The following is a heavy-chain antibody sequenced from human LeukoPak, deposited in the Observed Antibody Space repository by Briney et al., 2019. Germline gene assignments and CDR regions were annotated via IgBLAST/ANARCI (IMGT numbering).Heavy chain of an antibody. J-gene: IGHJ6*02. D-gene: IGHD2-2*01. CDR1: GGSISSSSYY. CDR2: IYYSGST. Sequence: SETLSLTCTVSGGSISSSSYYWGWIRQPPGKGLEWIGSIYYSGSTNYNPSLKSRVTISVDTSKNQFSLKLSSVTAADTAVYYCARVLRLSDYYYYYGMDVWGQGTTVTVSS. CDR3: ARVLRLSDYYYYYGMDV. V-gene: IGHV4-39*07.